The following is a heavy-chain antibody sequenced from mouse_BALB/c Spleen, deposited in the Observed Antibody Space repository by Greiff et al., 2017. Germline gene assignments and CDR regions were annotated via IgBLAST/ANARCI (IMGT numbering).Heavy chain of an antibody. CDR1: GYSITSDYA. V-gene: IGHV3-2*02. CDR2: ISYSGST. J-gene: IGHJ4*01. Sequence: VQLKESGPGLVKPSQSLSLTCTVTGYSITSDYAWNWIRQFPGNKLEWMGYISYSGSTSYNPSLKSRISITRDTSKNQFFLQLNSVTTEDTATYYCARESRGNYDAMDYWGQGTSVTVSS. D-gene: IGHD2-1*01. CDR3: ARESRGNYDAMDY.